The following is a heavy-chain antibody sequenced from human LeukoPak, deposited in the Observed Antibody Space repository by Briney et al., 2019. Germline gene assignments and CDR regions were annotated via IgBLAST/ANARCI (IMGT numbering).Heavy chain of an antibody. V-gene: IGHV5-51*01. Sequence: GESLKISCKGSGYSFTSYWIGWARQMPGKGLEWMGIIYPGDSDTRYSPSFQGQVTISADKSISTAYLQWSSLKASDTAMYYCARMMGSSSFDFYYYYYYMDVWGKGTTVTVSS. CDR3: ARMMGSSSFDFYYYYYYMDV. CDR1: GYSFTSYW. CDR2: IYPGDSDT. D-gene: IGHD6-6*01. J-gene: IGHJ6*03.